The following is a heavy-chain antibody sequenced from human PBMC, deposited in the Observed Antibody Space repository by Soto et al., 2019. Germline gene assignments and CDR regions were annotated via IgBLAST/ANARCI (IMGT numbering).Heavy chain of an antibody. J-gene: IGHJ4*02. CDR3: AAEGYYDSSGYSG. D-gene: IGHD3-22*01. Sequence: QIQLGQSGPEVKKPGTSVKVSCKASGFTFTSSAMQWVRQARGQRLEWIGWIVVGSGNTNYAQKFQERVTITRDMPTRTVYMELSSLRSEATAVSYCAAEGYYDSSGYSGWGQGTLVTVSS. V-gene: IGHV1-58*02. CDR1: GFTFTSSA. CDR2: IVVGSGNT.